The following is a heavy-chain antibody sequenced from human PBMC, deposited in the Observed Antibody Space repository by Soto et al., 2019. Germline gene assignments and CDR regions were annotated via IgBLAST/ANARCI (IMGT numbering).Heavy chain of an antibody. V-gene: IGHV3-23*01. D-gene: IGHD6-13*01. Sequence: PGGSLRLSCAASGFTFSSYAMSWVRQAPGKGLEWVSAISGSGGSTYYADSVKGRFTISRDNSKNTLYLQMNSLRAEDTAVYYCAKGGSDSSSWYDGGFDPWGQGTLVTSPQ. CDR1: GFTFSSYA. J-gene: IGHJ5*02. CDR3: AKGGSDSSSWYDGGFDP. CDR2: ISGSGGST.